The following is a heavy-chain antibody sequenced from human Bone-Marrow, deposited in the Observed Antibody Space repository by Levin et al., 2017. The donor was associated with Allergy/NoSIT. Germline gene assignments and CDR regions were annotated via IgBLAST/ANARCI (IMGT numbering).Heavy chain of an antibody. CDR3: TRDVGYCTSTACYPVGGMDV. CDR1: DFDFDFFG. J-gene: IGHJ6*02. CDR2: ISTKGDYT. D-gene: IGHD5-12*01. V-gene: IGHV3-21*01. Sequence: GGSLRLSCAGSDFDFDFFGMNWVRQARGKSLEWVSSISTKGDYTYYADSVRGRFTISRDNAKKSLYLQMNSLRVEETATYFCTRDVGYCTSTACYPVGGMDVWGQGTTVIVSS.